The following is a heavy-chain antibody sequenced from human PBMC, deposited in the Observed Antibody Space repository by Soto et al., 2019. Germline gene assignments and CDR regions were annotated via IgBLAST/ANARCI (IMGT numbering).Heavy chain of an antibody. J-gene: IGHJ4*02. CDR1: GGSISSGGYY. Sequence: SETLSLTCTVSGGSISSGGYYWSWIRQHPGKGLEWIGYIYYSGSTYYNPSLKSRVTISVDTSKNQFSLKLSSVTAADTAVYYCARGYNWNHTSKLRIPFCDYWGQGTLVTVSS. CDR3: ARGYNWNHTSKLRIPFCDY. V-gene: IGHV4-31*03. D-gene: IGHD1-20*01. CDR2: IYYSGST.